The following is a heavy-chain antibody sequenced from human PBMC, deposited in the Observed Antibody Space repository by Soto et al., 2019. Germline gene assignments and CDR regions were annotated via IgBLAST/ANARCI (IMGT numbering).Heavy chain of an antibody. Sequence: PGGSLRLSCAASGFTFSSYGMHWVRQAPGKGLEWVAVIWYDGSNKYYADSVKGRFTNSRDNSKNTLYLQMNSLRAEDTAVYYCARDAADIVVVPASQGYYYYMDVWGKGTTVTVSS. CDR1: GFTFSSYG. J-gene: IGHJ6*03. V-gene: IGHV3-33*01. D-gene: IGHD2-2*01. CDR3: ARDAADIVVVPASQGYYYYMDV. CDR2: IWYDGSNK.